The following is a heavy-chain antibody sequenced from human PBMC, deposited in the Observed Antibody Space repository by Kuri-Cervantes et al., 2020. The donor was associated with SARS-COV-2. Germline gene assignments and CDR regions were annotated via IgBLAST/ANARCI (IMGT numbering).Heavy chain of an antibody. J-gene: IGHJ5*02. D-gene: IGHD2-2*01. Sequence: SETLSLTCTVSGGSISSSSYYWGWIRQPPGKGLGWIGSIYYSGSTYYNPSLKSRVTISVDTSKNQFTLKLSSVTAADTAVYYVARGGACSSTGCDYWFDPWGQGTLVTVSS. CDR3: ARGGACSSTGCDYWFDP. CDR1: GGSISSSSYY. V-gene: IGHV4-39*01. CDR2: IYYSGST.